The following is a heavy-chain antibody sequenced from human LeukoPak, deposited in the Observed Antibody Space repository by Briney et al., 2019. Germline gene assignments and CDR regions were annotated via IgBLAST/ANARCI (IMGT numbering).Heavy chain of an antibody. J-gene: IGHJ4*02. Sequence: PGGSLRLSCAASGFRFTDYSMSWVRQAPGKGLEWVSTISGTGATTFYADSVKGRFTISRDNSKSTLSLQMNSLRAEDTAIYYCAKEDYWGQGTLVTVSS. CDR3: AKEDY. CDR1: GFRFTDYS. CDR2: ISGTGATT. V-gene: IGHV3-23*01.